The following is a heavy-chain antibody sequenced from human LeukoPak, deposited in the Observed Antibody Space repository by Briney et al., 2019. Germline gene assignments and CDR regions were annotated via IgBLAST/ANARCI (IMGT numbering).Heavy chain of an antibody. D-gene: IGHD3-22*01. CDR2: ISYSGNT. V-gene: IGHV4-39*01. CDR1: GASISRSSHY. J-gene: IGHJ3*02. Sequence: PSETLSLTCTVSGASISRSSHYWGWIRQPPGKGLEWIGTISYSGNTYYDPSLKSRLTISVDTSENRFSLKLSSVTAADTAVYYCARRGHWYYYDSSGYYGHPRGAFDIWGQGTMVTVSS. CDR3: ARRGHWYYYDSSGYYGHPRGAFDI.